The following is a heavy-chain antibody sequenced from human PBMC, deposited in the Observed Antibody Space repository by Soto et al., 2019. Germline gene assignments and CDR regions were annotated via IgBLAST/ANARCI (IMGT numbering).Heavy chain of an antibody. Sequence: QPGGSLRLSCTGSEFTFSDYAISWVRQAPGKGLEWIGLIRRQVYGGTPEYAVSVKGRFAISRDDSRSISYLQMNSLKTEDTAVYYCTRHHTGIAASGKENNDYWGQGTLVTVSS. CDR2: IRRQVYGGTP. J-gene: IGHJ4*02. CDR3: TRHHTGIAASGKENNDY. V-gene: IGHV3-49*04. D-gene: IGHD6-13*01. CDR1: EFTFSDYA.